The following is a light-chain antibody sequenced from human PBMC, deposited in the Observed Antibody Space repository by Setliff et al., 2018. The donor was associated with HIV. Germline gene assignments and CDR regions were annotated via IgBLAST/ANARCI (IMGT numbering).Light chain of an antibody. CDR3: CSNTGSNTVA. CDR2: QAT. CDR1: SNDAGRYDL. Sequence: QSALTQPASVSGSPGQSITISCTGTSNDAGRYDLVSWYQQHPARAPKLIIYQATRRPSGVSNRFSGSRSGNVASLTISGLQAEDEADYYCCSNTGSNTVAFGTGTKVT. V-gene: IGLV2-23*01. J-gene: IGLJ1*01.